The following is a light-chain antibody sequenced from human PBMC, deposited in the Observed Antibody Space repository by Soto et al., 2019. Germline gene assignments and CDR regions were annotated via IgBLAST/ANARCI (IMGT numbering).Light chain of an antibody. V-gene: IGKV1-39*01. CDR2: GAS. CDR1: QTISSY. Sequence: DIQMTQSPSSLSASVGDRVTITCRASQTISSYLNWYQQKPGKAPQLLIYGASSLQSGVPSRFSGRGSGTDFTLPISRLQPEDFATYYCQHRYHTPRTFGGGTKVEIK. CDR3: QHRYHTPRT. J-gene: IGKJ4*01.